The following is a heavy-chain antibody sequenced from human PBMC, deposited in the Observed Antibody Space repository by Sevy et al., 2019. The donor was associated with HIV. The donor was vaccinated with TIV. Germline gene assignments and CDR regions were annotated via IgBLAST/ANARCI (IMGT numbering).Heavy chain of an antibody. CDR3: ARPRDGGSGSTNYFDY. J-gene: IGHJ4*02. V-gene: IGHV4-39*01. CDR2: IYYSGSS. Sequence: SETLSLTCTVSGGSISSSSYYWGWSRQPPGKGLEWIRRIYYSGSSYYNPSLKSRVTISVDTSKNQFSLKLSSVTAADTAVYYCARPRDGGSGSTNYFDYWGQGTLVTVSS. CDR1: GGSISSSSYY. D-gene: IGHD5-12*01.